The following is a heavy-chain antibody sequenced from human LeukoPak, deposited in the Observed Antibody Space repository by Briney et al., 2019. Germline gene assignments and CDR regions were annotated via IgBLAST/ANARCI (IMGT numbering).Heavy chain of an antibody. CDR2: INHSGST. D-gene: IGHD4-23*01. CDR3: ARGPDYGGSWFDP. V-gene: IGHV4-34*01. J-gene: IGHJ5*02. Sequence: PSETLSLTCAVYGGSFSGYYWSWIRQPPGKGLEWIGEINHSGSTNYNPSLKSRVTISVDTSKNQFSLKLSSVTAADTAVYYCARGPDYGGSWFDPWGQGTLVTVSS. CDR1: GGSFSGYY.